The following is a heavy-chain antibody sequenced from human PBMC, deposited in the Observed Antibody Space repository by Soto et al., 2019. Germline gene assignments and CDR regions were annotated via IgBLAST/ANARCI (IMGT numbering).Heavy chain of an antibody. D-gene: IGHD3-3*01. J-gene: IGHJ4*02. CDR3: ARVAFGVVITKYYFDY. CDR1: GGSISSGGYY. CDR2: IYYSGST. V-gene: IGHV4-31*03. Sequence: SETLSLTCTVSGGSISSGGYYWSWIRQHPGKGLEWIGYIYYSGSTYYNPSLKSRVTISVDTSKNQFSLKLSSVTAADTAVYYCARVAFGVVITKYYFDYWGQGTLVTVSS.